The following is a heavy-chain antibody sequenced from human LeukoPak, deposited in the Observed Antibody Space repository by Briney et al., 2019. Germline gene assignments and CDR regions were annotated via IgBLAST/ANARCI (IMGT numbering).Heavy chain of an antibody. CDR3: AKDLSSATVTDGFDY. D-gene: IGHD4-17*01. J-gene: IGHJ4*02. CDR1: GFTFSSYA. CDR2: ISGSGGST. Sequence: GGSLRLSCAASGFTFSSYAMSWVRQAPGKGLEWVSAISGSGGSTYYADSVKGRFTISRDNPKNTLYLQMNSLRAEDTAVYYCAKDLSSATVTDGFDYWGQGTLVTVSS. V-gene: IGHV3-23*01.